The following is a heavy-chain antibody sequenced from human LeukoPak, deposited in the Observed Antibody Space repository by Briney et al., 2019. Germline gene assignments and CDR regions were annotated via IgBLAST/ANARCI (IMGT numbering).Heavy chain of an antibody. D-gene: IGHD3-16*01. V-gene: IGHV4-34*01. Sequence: SETLSLTCAVYGETLTGYYWNWIRQTPGKGLEWIGEINHTGITNYHPSLKSRVTMSLDAPKTHFSLNLSSGTAADTAVYYCARDGLRRRVMIAFGGGGQFDYWGQGTLVIVSS. CDR3: ARDGLRRRVMIAFGGGGQFDY. CDR2: INHTGIT. CDR1: GETLTGYY. J-gene: IGHJ4*02.